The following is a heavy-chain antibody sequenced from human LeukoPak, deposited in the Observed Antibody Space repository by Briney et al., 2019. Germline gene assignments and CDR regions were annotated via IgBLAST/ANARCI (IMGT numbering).Heavy chain of an antibody. V-gene: IGHV3-48*04. CDR3: ARSLSRYSYGPFDY. D-gene: IGHD5-18*01. J-gene: IGHJ4*02. CDR1: GFTFSSYA. Sequence: GGSLRLSCAASGFTFSSYAMSWVRQAPGKGLEWVSYISSSSSTIYYADSVKGRFTISRDNAKNSLYLQMNSLRAEDTAVYYCARSLSRYSYGPFDYWGQGTLVTVSS. CDR2: ISSSSSTI.